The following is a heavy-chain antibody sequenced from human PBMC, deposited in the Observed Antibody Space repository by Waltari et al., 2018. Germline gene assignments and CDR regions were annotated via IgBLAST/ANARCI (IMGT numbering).Heavy chain of an antibody. V-gene: IGHV5-51*01. CDR1: GYRFPRYW. CDR3: ARLPEEQQLPDY. CDR2: IYPGDSDT. J-gene: IGHJ4*02. D-gene: IGHD6-13*01. Sequence: EVQLVQSGAEVKTPGESLKSSCQGSGYRFPRYWIRWVSQMPGKGLEWMGIIYPGDSDTRYSPSFQGQVTISADKSISTAYLQWSSLKASDTAMYYCARLPEEQQLPDYWAQGTLVTVSS.